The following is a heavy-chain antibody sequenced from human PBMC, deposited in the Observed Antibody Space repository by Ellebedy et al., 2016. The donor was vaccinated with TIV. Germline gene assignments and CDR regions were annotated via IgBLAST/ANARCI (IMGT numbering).Heavy chain of an antibody. D-gene: IGHD1-26*01. CDR2: MYSSGSS. Sequence: MPSETLSLTCTVSGGSISSYYWGWIRQPPGKGLEWIGYMYSSGSSSYNPSLESRVTISVDTSNNQFSLKMSSVSAADTAVYYCARLPRSEVGVTGRFDYWGQGILVTVSS. CDR3: ARLPRSEVGVTGRFDY. V-gene: IGHV4-59*01. J-gene: IGHJ4*02. CDR1: GGSISSYY.